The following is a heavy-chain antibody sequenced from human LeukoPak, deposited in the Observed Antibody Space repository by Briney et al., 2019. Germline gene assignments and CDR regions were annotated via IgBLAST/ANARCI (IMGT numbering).Heavy chain of an antibody. D-gene: IGHD3-22*01. V-gene: IGHV1-2*02. CDR3: ARIRHYYDSSGTGDAFDI. Sequence: ASVKVSCKASGYTFTGYYMHWVRQAPGQGLEWMGWINPNSGGTNYAQKFQGRVTMTRDTSISTAYMELSRLRSDDTAVHYCARIRHYYDSSGTGDAFDIWGQGTMVTVSS. CDR2: INPNSGGT. CDR1: GYTFTGYY. J-gene: IGHJ3*02.